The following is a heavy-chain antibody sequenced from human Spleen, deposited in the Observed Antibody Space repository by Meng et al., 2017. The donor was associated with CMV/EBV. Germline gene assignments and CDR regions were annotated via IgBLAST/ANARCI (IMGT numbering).Heavy chain of an antibody. D-gene: IGHD4-11*01. CDR2: RYPGDYDL. CDR1: GYIFTDYW. J-gene: IGHJ4*02. Sequence: GESLKISCKTSGYIFTDYWIAWVRQVPGKGLEWMGIRYPGDYDLRYSPSFEGHVTISADKSVTTAYLQWSSLQASDTATYYCARALGHDYGNYYFDHWGQGTRVTVSS. V-gene: IGHV5-51*01. CDR3: ARALGHDYGNYYFDH.